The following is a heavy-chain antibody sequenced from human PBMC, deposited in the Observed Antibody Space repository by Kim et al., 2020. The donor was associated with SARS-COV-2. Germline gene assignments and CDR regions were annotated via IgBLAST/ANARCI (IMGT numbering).Heavy chain of an antibody. Sequence: SVKVSCKASGGTFSSYAISWVRQAPGQGLEWMGGIIPIFGTANYAQKFQGRVTITADESTSTAYMELSSLRSEDTAVYYCARDGEMATIAETTENPYYFDYWGQGTLVTVSS. CDR1: GGTFSSYA. D-gene: IGHD5-12*01. V-gene: IGHV1-69*13. CDR2: IIPIFGTA. J-gene: IGHJ4*02. CDR3: ARDGEMATIAETTENPYYFDY.